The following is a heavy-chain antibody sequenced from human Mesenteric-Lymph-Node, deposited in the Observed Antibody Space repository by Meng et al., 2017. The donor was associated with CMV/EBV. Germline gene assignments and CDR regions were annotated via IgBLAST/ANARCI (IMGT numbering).Heavy chain of an antibody. Sequence: SETLSLTCTVSGGSISSYYWGWIRQPPGKGLEWIGSIYYSGSTYYNPSLKSRVTISVDTSKNQFSLKLSSVTAADTAVYYCATRFTPGVTIFGVVVGPFDYWGQGTLVTVS. V-gene: IGHV4-39*07. D-gene: IGHD3-3*01. CDR1: GGSISSYY. CDR2: IYYSGST. CDR3: ATRFTPGVTIFGVVVGPFDY. J-gene: IGHJ4*02.